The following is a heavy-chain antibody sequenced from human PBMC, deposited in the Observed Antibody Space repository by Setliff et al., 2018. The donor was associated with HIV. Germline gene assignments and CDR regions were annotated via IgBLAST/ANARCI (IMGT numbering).Heavy chain of an antibody. J-gene: IGHJ4*02. CDR2: IYYHGST. V-gene: IGHV4-39*01. CDR1: GGSISSTNYF. D-gene: IGHD6-19*01. CDR3: ARGPRVSAAVVETPSAY. Sequence: PSETLSLTCTVSGGSISSTNYFWGWIRQPPGKGLEWIGTIYYHGSTYYNPSLKSRVTISIDTSKNQFSLQLTSVTAADTAVYYCARGPRVSAAVVETPSAYWGQGTRVTVSS.